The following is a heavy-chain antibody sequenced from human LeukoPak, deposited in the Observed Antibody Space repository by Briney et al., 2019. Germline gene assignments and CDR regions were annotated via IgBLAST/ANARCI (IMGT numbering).Heavy chain of an antibody. CDR1: GYTFTSYY. CDR2: INPRGGST. Sequence: CXXSGYTFTSYYMDWVRQAPGQGLEGMGIINPRGGSTTYAHNFQGRVTMTRDTSPTTVYMELSTLRSQDTPVYYCARDSRYDLRVLHYYGMDVWGQATTVTLSS. J-gene: IGHJ6*02. D-gene: IGHD5-12*01. V-gene: IGHV1-46*01. CDR3: ARDSRYDLRVLHYYGMDV.